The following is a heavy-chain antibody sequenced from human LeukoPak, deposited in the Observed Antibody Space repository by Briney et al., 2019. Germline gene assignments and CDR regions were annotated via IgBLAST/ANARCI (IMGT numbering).Heavy chain of an antibody. Sequence: SQTLSLTCTGSGGSNSSGSYYWSWIRQPPGKALEWIGHIYTSGSTSYNPSLQSRVTISVDTSSHQFSLKVTSVTAADTAVYYCARAGGSVGWYGTIDSWGQGTLVTVSS. CDR2: IYTSGST. V-gene: IGHV4-61*09. J-gene: IGHJ4*02. D-gene: IGHD6-19*01. CDR1: GGSNSSGSYY. CDR3: ARAGGSVGWYGTIDS.